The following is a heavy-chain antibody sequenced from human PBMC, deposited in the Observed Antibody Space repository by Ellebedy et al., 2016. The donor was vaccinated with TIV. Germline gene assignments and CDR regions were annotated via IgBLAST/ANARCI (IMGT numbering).Heavy chain of an antibody. V-gene: IGHV1-18*04. Sequence: AASVKVSCKASGYTFTSYYMHWVRQAPGQGLEWMGWISAYNGNTNYAQKLQGRVTMTTDTSTSTAYMELRSLRSDDTAVYYCARDKGQDGDYWFDPWGQGTLVTVSS. CDR2: ISAYNGNT. CDR1: GYTFTSYY. CDR3: ARDKGQDGDYWFDP. D-gene: IGHD4-17*01. J-gene: IGHJ5*02.